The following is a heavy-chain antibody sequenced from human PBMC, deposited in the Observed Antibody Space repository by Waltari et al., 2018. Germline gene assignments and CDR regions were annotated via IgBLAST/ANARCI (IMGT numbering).Heavy chain of an antibody. CDR2: IKQDGSEK. D-gene: IGHD4-17*01. Sequence: EVQLVESGGGSVQPGGSLRLSCAASGMALRRYWMNWVRQAPGKGLEWVANIKQDGSEKNYVDSVEGRFSIFRDNAQNSLYLQMNSLRAEDTAIYYCVTGLTTVTAKDYFDHWGQGALVTVSS. J-gene: IGHJ4*02. CDR1: GMALRRYW. CDR3: VTGLTTVTAKDYFDH. V-gene: IGHV3-7*01.